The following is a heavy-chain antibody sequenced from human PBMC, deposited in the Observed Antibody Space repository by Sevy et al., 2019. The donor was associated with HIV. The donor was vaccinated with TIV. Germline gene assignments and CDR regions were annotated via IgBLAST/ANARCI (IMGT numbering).Heavy chain of an antibody. V-gene: IGHV3-30-3*01. CDR1: GFTFSSYA. J-gene: IGHJ4*02. CDR2: ISYDGSNK. Sequence: GESLKISCAASGFTFSSYAMHWVRQAPGKGLEWVAVISYDGSNKYYADSVKGRFTISRDNSKNTLYLQMNSLRAEDTAVYYCAREGIPGIAFDYWGQGTLVTVSS. CDR3: AREGIPGIAFDY. D-gene: IGHD6-13*01.